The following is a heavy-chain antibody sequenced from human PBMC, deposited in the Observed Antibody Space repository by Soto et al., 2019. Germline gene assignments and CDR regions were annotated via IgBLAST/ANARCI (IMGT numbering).Heavy chain of an antibody. CDR2: ISTNGGST. V-gene: IGHV3-64D*06. Sequence: PGGSLRLSCSASGFTFSSYAMHWVRQAPEKGLDYVSSISTNGGSTHYADSVKGRFTISRDNSKNTQYLQMSSLRVDDTAVYYCVKGDYYYDSSGYYPFDNWGPGTLVTVSS. CDR3: VKGDYYYDSSGYYPFDN. D-gene: IGHD3-22*01. CDR1: GFTFSSYA. J-gene: IGHJ4*02.